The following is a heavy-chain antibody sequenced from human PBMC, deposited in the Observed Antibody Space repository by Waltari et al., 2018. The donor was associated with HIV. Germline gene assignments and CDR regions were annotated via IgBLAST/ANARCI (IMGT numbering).Heavy chain of an antibody. CDR3: SRLVVGYNYGYYFDS. CDR2: IRSKHDGGTT. D-gene: IGHD5-18*01. J-gene: IGHJ4*02. CDR1: GFTFDDHA. Sequence: VPLVESGGGLVQSGRSLRLSCTASGFTFDDHAMSWFRQAPGKGLEWGGFIRSKHDGGTTEYAAAVKGRFTISRDDSKSIAYLQMNSLKSDDAAVYYCSRLVVGYNYGYYFDSWGQGTLVTVSS. V-gene: IGHV3-49*03.